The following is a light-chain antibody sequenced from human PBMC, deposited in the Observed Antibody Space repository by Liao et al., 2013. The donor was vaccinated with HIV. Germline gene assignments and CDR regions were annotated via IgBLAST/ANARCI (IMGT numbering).Light chain of an antibody. J-gene: IGLJ1*01. CDR3: QAWDSSTAV. Sequence: SYVLTQPPSLSVAPGKTATITCGGNNIGTKSVHWYQQKPGQAPLVVIYYDSDRPSGIPERFSGSNSGNTATLTISGAQAMDEADYYCQAWDSSTAVFGTGTKVTVL. CDR1: NIGTKS. V-gene: IGLV3-21*01. CDR2: YDS.